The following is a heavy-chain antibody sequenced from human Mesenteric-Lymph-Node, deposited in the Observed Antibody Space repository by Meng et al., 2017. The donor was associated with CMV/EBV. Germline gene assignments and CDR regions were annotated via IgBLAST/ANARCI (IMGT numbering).Heavy chain of an antibody. CDR2: MNPNSGNT. Sequence: ASVKVSCKASGYTFTSYDINWVRQATGQGLEWMGWMNPNSGNTGYAQKFQGRVTMTRDTSISTAYMELSRLRSDDTAVYYCARDRGVVVPAAMFVYYYYGMDVWGQGTTVTVSS. D-gene: IGHD2-2*01. J-gene: IGHJ6*02. V-gene: IGHV1-8*02. CDR1: GYTFTSYD. CDR3: ARDRGVVVPAAMFVYYYYGMDV.